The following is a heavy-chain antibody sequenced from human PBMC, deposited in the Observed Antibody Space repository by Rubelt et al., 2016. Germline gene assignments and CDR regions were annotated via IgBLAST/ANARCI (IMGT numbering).Heavy chain of an antibody. CDR3: ARDKAPGDFDY. CDR1: YS. Sequence: YSMNWVRQAPGKGLEWVSYISSSSSTIYYADSVKGRFTISRDNAKNSLYLQMNSLRAEDTAVYYCARDKAPGDFDYWGQGTLVTVSS. CDR2: ISSSSSTI. V-gene: IGHV3-48*04. J-gene: IGHJ4*02. D-gene: IGHD3-10*01.